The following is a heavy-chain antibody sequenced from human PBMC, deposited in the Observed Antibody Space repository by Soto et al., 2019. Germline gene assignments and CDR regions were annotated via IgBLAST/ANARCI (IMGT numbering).Heavy chain of an antibody. CDR1: GVTFSNYA. CDR2: IIPIVGTG. CDR3: ARVVILVPTASTHYYYHVDV. Sequence: QVQLVQSGAEVRKPGSSVTVSCKASGVTFSNYAISWVRQAPGQGLEWMGGIIPIVGTGSYAQKFQGRVTITADEPTTTAYMELSSLRFEDTALYYCARVVILVPTASTHYYYHVDVWGPGTTVTVSS. D-gene: IGHD2-2*01. J-gene: IGHJ6*02. V-gene: IGHV1-69*01.